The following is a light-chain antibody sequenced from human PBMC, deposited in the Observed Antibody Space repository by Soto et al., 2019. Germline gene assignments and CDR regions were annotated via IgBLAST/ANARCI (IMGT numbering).Light chain of an antibody. Sequence: EIVLTQSPGTLSLSPGERATLSCRAGQSVSSSYLAWYQQKPGQAPRLLIYGASSRATGIPDRFSGSGSGTDFTLTISRLEPEDFAVYYCQQYGSSILTFGGGTKVEIK. CDR1: QSVSSSY. J-gene: IGKJ4*01. V-gene: IGKV3-20*01. CDR3: QQYGSSILT. CDR2: GAS.